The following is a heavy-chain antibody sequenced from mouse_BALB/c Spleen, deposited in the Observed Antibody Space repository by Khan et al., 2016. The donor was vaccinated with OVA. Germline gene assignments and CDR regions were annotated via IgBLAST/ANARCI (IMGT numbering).Heavy chain of an antibody. D-gene: IGHD1-1*01. CDR1: GYTFSGYW. CDR2: ILPGSGSR. J-gene: IGHJ2*01. Sequence: QVQLKESGAELMKPGASVKISCKATGYTFSGYWLEWVKQRPGHGLEWIGEILPGSGSRNYNEKFKGKATFTADISSKTTYMQLSSLTSEDSAVYYCARMNYCSRDYFDYWGQGTTLTVAS. V-gene: IGHV1-9*01. CDR3: ARMNYCSRDYFDY.